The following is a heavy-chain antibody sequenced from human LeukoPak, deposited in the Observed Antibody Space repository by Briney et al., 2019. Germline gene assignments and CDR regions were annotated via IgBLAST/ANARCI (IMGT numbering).Heavy chain of an antibody. J-gene: IGHJ6*02. D-gene: IGHD3-22*01. CDR2: INPSGGST. CDR1: GYTFTSYC. Sequence: ASVKVSCKASGYTFTSYCMHWVRQAPGQGLEWMGIINPSGGSTSYAQKFQGRVTMTRDTSTSTVYMELSSLRSEGTAVYYCARVSLSASSAERDYYGMDVWGQGTTVTVSS. CDR3: ARVSLSASSAERDYYGMDV. V-gene: IGHV1-46*01.